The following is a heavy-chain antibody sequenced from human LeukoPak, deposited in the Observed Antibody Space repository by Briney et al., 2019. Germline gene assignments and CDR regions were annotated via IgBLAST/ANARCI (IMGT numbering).Heavy chain of an antibody. Sequence: GASVKVSCKASGYTLTGYYMHWVRQAPGQGLEWMGWINPNSGGTNYAQKFQGRVTMTRDTSISTAYMELSRLRSDDTAVYYCARYYYGKKGAFDIWGQGTMVTVSS. D-gene: IGHD3-10*01. CDR2: INPNSGGT. CDR1: GYTLTGYY. J-gene: IGHJ3*02. CDR3: ARYYYGKKGAFDI. V-gene: IGHV1-2*02.